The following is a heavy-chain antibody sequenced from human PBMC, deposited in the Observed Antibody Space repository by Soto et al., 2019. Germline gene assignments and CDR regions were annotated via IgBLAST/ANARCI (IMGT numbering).Heavy chain of an antibody. CDR1: GFTFSNYA. D-gene: IGHD5-12*01. Sequence: EVQLLDSGGGLVQPGGSLRLSCAASGFTFSNYAMNWVRQAPGKGLDWVSAISGSGGSTYYADSVKGRFTISRDNSKNPLYLQRSSLRAEETAVNYGAKGPLGSGYDLDSWGQGTLFTVSS. V-gene: IGHV3-23*01. J-gene: IGHJ4*02. CDR3: AKGPLGSGYDLDS. CDR2: ISGSGGST.